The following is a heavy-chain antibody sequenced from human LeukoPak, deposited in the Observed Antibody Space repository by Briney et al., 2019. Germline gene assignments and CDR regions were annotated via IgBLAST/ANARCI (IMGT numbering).Heavy chain of an antibody. CDR2: AYGDGNNQ. V-gene: IGHV3-33*01. J-gene: IGHJ4*02. D-gene: IGHD3-22*01. Sequence: PGRSLRLSCAASGFSFSTYGMHWVRQAPGKGLEWVAVAYGDGNNQYYADSVKGRFTISKDISKNTLSVQMNSLRAEDTAVYYCATGRGYYYDHWGQGTLVTVSS. CDR3: ATGRGYYYDH. CDR1: GFSFSTYG.